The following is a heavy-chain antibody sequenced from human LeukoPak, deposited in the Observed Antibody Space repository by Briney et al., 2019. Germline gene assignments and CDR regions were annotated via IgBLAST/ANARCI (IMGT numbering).Heavy chain of an antibody. D-gene: IGHD1-14*01. V-gene: IGHV3-9*01. CDR3: AKGTIGGAASSFDY. CDR1: GFTFDDYA. CDR2: ISWNSGSI. J-gene: IGHJ4*02. Sequence: GGSLRLSCAASGFTFDDYAMHWVRQAPGKGLEWVSGISWNSGSIGYADSVKGRFTISRDNAKNSLYLQMNSLRAEDTALYYCAKGTIGGAASSFDYWGQGTLVTVSS.